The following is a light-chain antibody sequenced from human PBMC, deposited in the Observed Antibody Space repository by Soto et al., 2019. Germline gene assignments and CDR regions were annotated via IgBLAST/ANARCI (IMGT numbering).Light chain of an antibody. CDR1: KGLSSW. Sequence: DIQMTQSPSSVSASVRDRATITFRASKGLSSWLAWNQQKPGKTPTLLIYAESSLQHGVPSRFSGSGSGTDFTLTISSLKREDFATYYCQQANSFPPTFGQGTRLEIK. V-gene: IGKV1-12*01. J-gene: IGKJ5*01. CDR2: AES. CDR3: QQANSFPPT.